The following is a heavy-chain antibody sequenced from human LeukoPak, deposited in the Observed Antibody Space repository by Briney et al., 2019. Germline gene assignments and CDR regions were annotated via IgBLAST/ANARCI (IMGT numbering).Heavy chain of an antibody. D-gene: IGHD3-22*01. J-gene: IGHJ4*02. CDR2: ISSSSSYI. CDR1: GFTFSSYS. Sequence: PGGSLRLSXAASGFTFSSYSMNWVCQAPGKGLEWVSSISSSSSYIYYADSVKGRFTISRDNAKNSLYLQMNSLRAEDTAVYYCARDQDYYDSSGYSLFDYWGQGTLVTVSS. CDR3: ARDQDYYDSSGYSLFDY. V-gene: IGHV3-21*01.